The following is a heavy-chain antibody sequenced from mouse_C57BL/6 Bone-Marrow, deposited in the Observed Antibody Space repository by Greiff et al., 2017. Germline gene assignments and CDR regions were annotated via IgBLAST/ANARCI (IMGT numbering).Heavy chain of an antibody. J-gene: IGHJ4*01. V-gene: IGHV2-6-1*01. CDR2: LCTDGST. Sequence: VHLVESGPGLVAPSQSLSITCTVSGFSLTSYGVHWVRPPPGKGLEWLVVLCTDGSTTYNSALKSRLSNIKDNTKSQVFLKMNSLQTDDTAMYYCARQMDYYGSSPHAVDYWGQGTSVTVSS. D-gene: IGHD1-1*01. CDR3: ARQMDYYGSSPHAVDY. CDR1: GFSLTSYG.